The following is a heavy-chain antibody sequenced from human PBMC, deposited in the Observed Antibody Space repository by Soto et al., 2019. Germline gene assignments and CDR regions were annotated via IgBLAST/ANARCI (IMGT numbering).Heavy chain of an antibody. J-gene: IGHJ4*01. CDR3: GSVFEY. CDR1: GFIFTNYW. Sequence: EVEVVESGGGLVQPGESLRLSCAASGFIFTNYWMHWVRQVPGRGLVWVSGITHDGSSTKYADSVKGRFTISRDNAKNTVYLQMNSLRPEDTAVYYCGSVFEYWGRGTLVTVSS. V-gene: IGHV3-74*01. CDR2: ITHDGSST.